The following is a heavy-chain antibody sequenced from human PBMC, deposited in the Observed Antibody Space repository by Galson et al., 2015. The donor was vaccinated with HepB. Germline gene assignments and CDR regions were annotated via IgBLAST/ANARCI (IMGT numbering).Heavy chain of an antibody. Sequence: SETLSLTCTVSGGSISSYYWSWIRQPPGKGLEWIGYIYYSGSTDYNPSLKSRVTISVDTSKNQFSLKLGSVTAADTAVYYCARHQSLWHGSGSYYPGYGMDVWGQGTTVTVSS. CDR1: GGSISSYY. CDR2: IYYSGST. CDR3: ARHQSLWHGSGSYYPGYGMDV. J-gene: IGHJ6*02. D-gene: IGHD3-10*01. V-gene: IGHV4-59*08.